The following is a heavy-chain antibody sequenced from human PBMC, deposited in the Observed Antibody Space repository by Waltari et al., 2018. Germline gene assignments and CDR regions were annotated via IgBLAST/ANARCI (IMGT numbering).Heavy chain of an antibody. Sequence: EVQLVESGGGLVQPGGSLRLSCAASGFTLRLYWMHWARQVPGKGLVWVSRINGTSLTTNYADSVKGRFTISRDNAKNTLYLQMNSLTPEDTGVYYCALLRVVSVFDPFDNWGQGTLVTVSS. CDR3: ALLRVVSVFDPFDN. CDR1: GFTLRLYW. V-gene: IGHV3-74*01. J-gene: IGHJ4*02. D-gene: IGHD2-15*01. CDR2: INGTSLTT.